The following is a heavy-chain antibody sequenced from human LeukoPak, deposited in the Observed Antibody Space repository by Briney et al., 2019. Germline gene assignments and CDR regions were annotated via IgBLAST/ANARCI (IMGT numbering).Heavy chain of an antibody. D-gene: IGHD3-3*01. Sequence: SETLSLTCTVSGGSISSSSYYWGWIRQPPGKGLEWIGSIYYSGSTYYNPSLKSRVTISVDTSKNQFSLKLSSVTAADTAVYYCARSDYDFWSGYSSFVDAFDIWGQGTMVTVSS. CDR3: ARSDYDFWSGYSSFVDAFDI. CDR2: IYYSGST. J-gene: IGHJ3*02. CDR1: GGSISSSSYY. V-gene: IGHV4-39*01.